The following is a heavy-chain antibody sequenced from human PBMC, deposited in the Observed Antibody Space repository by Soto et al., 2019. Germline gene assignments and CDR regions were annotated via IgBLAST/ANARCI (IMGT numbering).Heavy chain of an antibody. Sequence: PSETLSLTCTVSGDSISSYYWSWIRQPAGKGLEWIGRIYTSGSTNYNPSLKSRVTMSVDTSKNQFSLKLSSVTAADTAVYYCARGQGRGYCSSTSCYAFDYWGQGTLVTVSS. V-gene: IGHV4-4*07. CDR3: ARGQGRGYCSSTSCYAFDY. J-gene: IGHJ4*02. CDR1: GDSISSYY. D-gene: IGHD2-2*01. CDR2: IYTSGST.